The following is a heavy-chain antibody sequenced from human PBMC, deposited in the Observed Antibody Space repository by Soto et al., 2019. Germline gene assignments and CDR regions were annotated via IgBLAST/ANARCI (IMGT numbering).Heavy chain of an antibody. CDR1: GYSFAGYW. Sequence: GESLKISCKGSGYSFAGYWITWVRQMPGKGLEWMGRSDPSDSQTYYSPSFRCHDTISAAKSITTVFLQWSSPRASQHALYHRARTNNAPACDPNFQYYXXXWGQGTLVTVSS. CDR2: SDPSDSQT. D-gene: IGHD2-15*01. V-gene: IGHV5-10-1*01. J-gene: IGHJ4*02. CDR3: ARTNNAPACDPNFQYYXXX.